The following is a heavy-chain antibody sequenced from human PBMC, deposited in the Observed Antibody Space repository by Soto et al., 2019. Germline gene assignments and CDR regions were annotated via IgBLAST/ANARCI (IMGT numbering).Heavy chain of an antibody. Sequence: KVSCKASGYTFTSYGISWVRQAPGQGLEWMGWISAYNGNTNYAQKLQGRVTMTTDTSTSTAYMELRSLRSDDTAVYYCARDHCTNGVCYWGVNWFDPWGQGTLVTVSS. CDR1: GYTFTSYG. J-gene: IGHJ5*02. D-gene: IGHD2-8*01. CDR3: ARDHCTNGVCYWGVNWFDP. CDR2: ISAYNGNT. V-gene: IGHV1-18*04.